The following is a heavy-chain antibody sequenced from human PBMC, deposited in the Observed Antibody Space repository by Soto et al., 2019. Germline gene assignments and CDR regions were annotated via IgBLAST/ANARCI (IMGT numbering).Heavy chain of an antibody. J-gene: IGHJ4*02. Sequence: GASVKVSCKASGYTFTSYDINWVRQATGQGLEWMGWMNPNSGNTGYAQKFQGRVTMTRNTSISTAYMELSSLRSEDTAVYYCARGLESTSPIVVVPAANDYWGQGTLVTVSS. CDR3: ARGLESTSPIVVVPAANDY. CDR2: MNPNSGNT. D-gene: IGHD2-2*01. CDR1: GYTFTSYD. V-gene: IGHV1-8*01.